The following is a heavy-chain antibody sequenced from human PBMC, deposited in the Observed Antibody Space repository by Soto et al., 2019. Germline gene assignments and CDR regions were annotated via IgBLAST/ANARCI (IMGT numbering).Heavy chain of an antibody. V-gene: IGHV3-11*01. CDR2: VSYCDSTI. J-gene: IGHJ3*02. CDR1: GFTFGGCY. Sequence: GGSLRLSCAASGFTFGGCYMSWIRHAPGKGQDWVSYVSYCDSTIYYAYSVKGRFTISWDNAKTPLYLEMRSLRAEDSAVYYCARDNLASDIWGQGTMVTVSS. CDR3: ARDNLASDI.